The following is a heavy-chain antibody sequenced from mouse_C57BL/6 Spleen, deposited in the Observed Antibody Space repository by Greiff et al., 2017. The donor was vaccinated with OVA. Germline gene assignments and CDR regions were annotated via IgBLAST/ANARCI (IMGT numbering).Heavy chain of an antibody. CDR2: INPNNGGT. CDR1: GYTFTDYN. D-gene: IGHD2-3*01. Sequence: EVKLQESGPELVKPGASVKIPCKASGYTFTDYNMDWVKQSHGKSLEWIGDINPNNGGTIYNQKFKGKATLTVDKSSSTAYMELRSLTSEDTAVYYCARFPYDGYSLYAMDYWGQGTSVTVSS. J-gene: IGHJ4*01. V-gene: IGHV1-18*01. CDR3: ARFPYDGYSLYAMDY.